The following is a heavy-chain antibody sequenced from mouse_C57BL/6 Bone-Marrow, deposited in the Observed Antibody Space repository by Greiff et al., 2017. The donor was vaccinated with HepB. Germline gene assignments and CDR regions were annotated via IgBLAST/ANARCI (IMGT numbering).Heavy chain of an antibody. Sequence: EVMLVESGEGLVKPGGSLKLSCAASGFTFSSYAMSWVRQTPEKRLEWVAYISSGGDYIYYADNVKGRFTISRDNARNTLYLQMSSLKSEDTAMYYCTRYYGPYYAMDYWGQGTSVTVSS. V-gene: IGHV5-9-1*02. CDR2: ISSGGDYI. D-gene: IGHD1-2*01. CDR3: TRYYGPYYAMDY. J-gene: IGHJ4*01. CDR1: GFTFSSYA.